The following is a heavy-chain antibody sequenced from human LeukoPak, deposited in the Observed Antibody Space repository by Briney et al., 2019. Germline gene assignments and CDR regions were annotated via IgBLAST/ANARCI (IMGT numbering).Heavy chain of an antibody. J-gene: IGHJ4*02. CDR1: GFTFSSYA. CDR3: AKDRDIAVAGIWIN. CDR2: ISGGGGST. Sequence: PGGSLRLSCAASGFTFSSYAMSWVRQAPGKGLEWVSAISGGGGSTYYADSVKGRFTISRDNSKNTLYLQMNSLRAEDTAVYYCAKDRDIAVAGIWINWGQGTLVTVSS. D-gene: IGHD6-19*01. V-gene: IGHV3-23*01.